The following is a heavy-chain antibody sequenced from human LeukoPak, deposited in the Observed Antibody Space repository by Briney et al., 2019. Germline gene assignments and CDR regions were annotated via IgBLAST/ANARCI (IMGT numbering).Heavy chain of an antibody. CDR1: GYTFTSYG. CDR2: ISAYNGNT. CDR3: ARVAETRRYYYGSGSYYPQDY. D-gene: IGHD3-10*01. V-gene: IGHV1-18*01. J-gene: IGHJ4*02. Sequence: GASVKVSCKASGYTFTSYGISWVRQAPGQGLEWMGWISAYNGNTNYAQKLQGRVTMTTDTSTSTAYMELRSLRSDDTAVYYCARVAETRRYYYGSGSYYPQDYWGQGTLVTVSS.